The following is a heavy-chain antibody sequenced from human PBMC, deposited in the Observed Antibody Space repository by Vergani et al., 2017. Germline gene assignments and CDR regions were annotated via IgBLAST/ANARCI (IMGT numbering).Heavy chain of an antibody. CDR3: ALSSSSGGHYYYGMDV. Sequence: VQLVESGGGVVQPGRSLRLSCAASGFTFSSYGMHWVRQAPGKGLEWVAVIWYDGSNKYYADSVKGRFTISRDNSKNTLYLQMNSLRAEDTAVYYCALSSSSGGHYYYGMDVWGQGTTVTVSS. D-gene: IGHD6-6*01. V-gene: IGHV3-33*01. CDR2: IWYDGSNK. J-gene: IGHJ6*02. CDR1: GFTFSSYG.